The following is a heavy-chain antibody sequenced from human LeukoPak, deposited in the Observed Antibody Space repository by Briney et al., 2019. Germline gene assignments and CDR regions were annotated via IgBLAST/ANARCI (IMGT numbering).Heavy chain of an antibody. Sequence: GGSLRLSCAASGFTFASYGMSWVRQAPGKGLEWVSFITTNGGRTSYADSVEGRFTISRDNPRNTPYMQMNGLRDEDTAVYYCAIMHGYYDGTGYWVQWGQGTLVTVSS. CDR3: AIMHGYYDGTGYWVQ. CDR2: ITTNGGRT. V-gene: IGHV3-23*01. J-gene: IGHJ1*01. CDR1: GFTFASYG. D-gene: IGHD3-22*01.